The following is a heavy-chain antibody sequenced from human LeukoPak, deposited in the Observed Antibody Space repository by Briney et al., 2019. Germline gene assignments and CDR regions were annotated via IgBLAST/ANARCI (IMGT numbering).Heavy chain of an antibody. CDR1: GFTFSSYA. V-gene: IGHV3-23*01. J-gene: IGHJ6*02. CDR3: AKGVAAGGSYYYYYGMDI. D-gene: IGHD1-26*01. CDR2: ISGSGGIT. Sequence: GGSLRLSCAASGFTFSSYAMSWVRQAPGEGLEWVSSISGSGGITYYADSVKGRSTFSRDNSKNTLYPQMNRLRAEDTAVYYCAKGVAAGGSYYYYYGMDIWGQGTTVTVSS.